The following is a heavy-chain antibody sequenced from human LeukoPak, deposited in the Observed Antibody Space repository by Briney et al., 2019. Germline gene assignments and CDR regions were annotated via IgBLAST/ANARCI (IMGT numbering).Heavy chain of an antibody. V-gene: IGHV4-4*02. CDR2: IYHSGST. CDR1: GGSISSSNW. J-gene: IGHJ4*02. Sequence: SGTLSLTCAVSGGSISSSNWWSWVRQPPGKGLEWIGEIYHSGSTNYNPSLKSRVTISVDTSKNQFSLKLSSVTAADTAVYYCARGGYSSGWSYFDYWGQGTLVTVSS. CDR3: ARGGYSSGWSYFDY. D-gene: IGHD6-19*01.